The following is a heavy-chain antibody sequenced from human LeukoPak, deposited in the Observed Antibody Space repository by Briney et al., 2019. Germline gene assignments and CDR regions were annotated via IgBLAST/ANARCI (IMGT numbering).Heavy chain of an antibody. CDR1: GGSISTYY. V-gene: IGHV4-59*01. CDR2: VYYSGNT. CDR3: ARVRAAASLLDS. D-gene: IGHD6-13*01. Sequence: SETLSLTCTVSGGSISTYYWNWIRQPPGERLEWIGNVYYSGNTNYNPSLKSRVTISVDTSKNQFPLKLSFVTTADTAVYYCARVRAAASLLDSWGQGTLVTVSS. J-gene: IGHJ4*02.